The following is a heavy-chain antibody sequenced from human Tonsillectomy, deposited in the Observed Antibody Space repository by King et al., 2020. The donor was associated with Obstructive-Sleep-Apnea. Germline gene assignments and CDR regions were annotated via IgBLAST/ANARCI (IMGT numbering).Heavy chain of an antibody. J-gene: IGHJ4*02. V-gene: IGHV3-23*04. CDR1: GFTFSSYA. CDR2: ISGIGVST. CDR3: AKVRVAATGTEYYFDY. Sequence: VQLVESGGGLVQPGGSLRLSCVASGFTFSSYAMTWVRQAPGKGLGWTSGISGIGVSTYYAESVKGRFTNSRANSKNTLYLQMNSLRAEDTAVYHCAKVRVAATGTEYYFDYWGQGTLVTVSS. D-gene: IGHD6-13*01.